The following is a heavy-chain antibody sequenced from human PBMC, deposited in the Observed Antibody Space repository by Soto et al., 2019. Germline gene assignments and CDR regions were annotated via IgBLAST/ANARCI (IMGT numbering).Heavy chain of an antibody. V-gene: IGHV4-61*08. D-gene: IGHD3-22*01. Sequence: SETLSLTCAVSGASISSGGYYWRRIRQPPGKGLEWIGYIYYTGSASYNPSLKSRVTISGDTSKNQFSLKLSSVTAADTAVYYCARDRKDYYDSSGSFDYWGQGTLVTVSS. J-gene: IGHJ4*02. CDR3: ARDRKDYYDSSGSFDY. CDR2: IYYTGSA. CDR1: GASISSGGYY.